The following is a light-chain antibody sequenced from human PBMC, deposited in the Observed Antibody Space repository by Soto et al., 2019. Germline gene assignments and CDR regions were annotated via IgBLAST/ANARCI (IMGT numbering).Light chain of an antibody. CDR2: GAS. CDR3: QQYGSSPLT. J-gene: IGKJ4*01. Sequence: EIVLTQSPGTLSLSPGERATLSSRASQSVSAGHLAWYQQKPGQAPRLLSYGASSRATGIPDRFSGSGSGTDFTLTISRLEPEDLAVYFCQQYGSSPLTFGGGTKVEIK. CDR1: QSVSAGH. V-gene: IGKV3-20*01.